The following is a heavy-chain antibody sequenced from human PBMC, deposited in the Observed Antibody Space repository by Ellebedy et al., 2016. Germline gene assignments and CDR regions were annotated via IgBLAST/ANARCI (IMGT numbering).Heavy chain of an antibody. CDR1: GFTFSSYA. CDR3: AKRLWFGELLGAFDI. Sequence: GESLKISXAASGFTFSSYAMSWVRQAPGKGLEWVSAISGSGGSTYYADSVKGRFTISRDNSKNTLYLQMNSLRAEDTAVYYCAKRLWFGELLGAFDIWGQGTMVTVSS. D-gene: IGHD3-10*01. V-gene: IGHV3-23*01. J-gene: IGHJ3*02. CDR2: ISGSGGST.